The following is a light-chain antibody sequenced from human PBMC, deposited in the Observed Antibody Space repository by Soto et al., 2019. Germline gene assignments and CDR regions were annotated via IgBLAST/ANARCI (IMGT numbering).Light chain of an antibody. J-gene: IGKJ2*01. Sequence: EIVLTQSPATLSLSPGERATLSCRASQSVSSYLAWYQQKPGQAPRLLIYDASNRATGIPARFSGSGSGTDFTLPISSLEPKDFAVYYCQGRQIFGQGTKLEIK. V-gene: IGKV3-11*01. CDR3: QGRQI. CDR2: DAS. CDR1: QSVSSY.